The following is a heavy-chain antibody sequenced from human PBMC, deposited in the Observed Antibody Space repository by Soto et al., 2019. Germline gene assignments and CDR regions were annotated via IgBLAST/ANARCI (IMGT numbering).Heavy chain of an antibody. CDR3: ASIAARPTYYGMDV. J-gene: IGHJ6*02. Sequence: SETLSLTCTVSGGSISSYYWSWIRQPPGKGLEWIGYIYYSGSTNYNPSLKSRVTISVDTSKNQFSLKLSSVTAADTAAYYCASIAARPTYYGMDVWGQGTTVTVSS. CDR2: IYYSGST. V-gene: IGHV4-59*01. CDR1: GGSISSYY. D-gene: IGHD6-6*01.